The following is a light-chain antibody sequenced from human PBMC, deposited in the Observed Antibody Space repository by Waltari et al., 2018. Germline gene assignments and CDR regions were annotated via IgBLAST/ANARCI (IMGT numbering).Light chain of an antibody. CDR2: GNS. J-gene: IGLJ1*01. CDR3: QSWDSGLSAFV. Sequence: QSVLTQPPSVSGAPGQRVTISCTGSSSDIGAGFDVQWYQQLPGTAPKLLIPGNSDRPSGVPDRFSASRSGTSASLAITGLQAEDEADYYCQSWDSGLSAFVFGTGTKVTVL. CDR1: SSDIGAGFD. V-gene: IGLV1-40*01.